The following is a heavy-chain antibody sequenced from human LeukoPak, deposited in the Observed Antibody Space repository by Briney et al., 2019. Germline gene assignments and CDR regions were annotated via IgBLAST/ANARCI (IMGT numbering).Heavy chain of an antibody. CDR3: ARNGRVRRVVKDLFEY. CDR2: VSPYNGNT. D-gene: IGHD3-10*01. CDR1: GYTCTDYD. Sequence: ASVKVSSKTSGYTCTDYDITWVRQAPGQGLEWMGRVSPYNGNTYYSQRFHDRVTITKDTSTGTAYMDLRNLRTDDTAMYYCARNGRVRRVVKDLFEYWGQGTLVAVSS. V-gene: IGHV1-18*01. J-gene: IGHJ4*02.